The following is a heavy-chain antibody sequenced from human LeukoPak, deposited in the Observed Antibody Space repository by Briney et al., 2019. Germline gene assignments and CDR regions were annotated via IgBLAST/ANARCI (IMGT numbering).Heavy chain of an antibody. V-gene: IGHV3-30-3*01. CDR3: ARDRYCGGDCY. D-gene: IGHD2-21*02. CDR1: GFTFSSYA. J-gene: IGHJ4*02. Sequence: PGGSLRLSCAASGFTFSSYAMHWVRQAPGKGLEWVGVISYDGSNKYYADSVKGRFTISRDNSKNTLYLQMNSLRAEDTAVYYCARDRYCGGDCYWGQGTLVTVSS. CDR2: ISYDGSNK.